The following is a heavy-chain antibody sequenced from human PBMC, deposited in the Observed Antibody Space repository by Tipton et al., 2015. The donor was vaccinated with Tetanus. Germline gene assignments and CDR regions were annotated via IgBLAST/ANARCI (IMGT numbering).Heavy chain of an antibody. CDR1: GFTLGNYA. D-gene: IGHD6-6*01. J-gene: IGHJ2*01. CDR3: AKDYSSSSWTWSRRYFDL. Sequence: SLRLSCAASGFTLGNYAMSWVRQAPGKGLEWVSSIRNRGDATYYADSVKGRFTISRDSSESTLYLQMNSLRPEDTAVYFCAKDYSSSSWTWSRRYFDLWGPWHPGRCLV. CDR2: IRNRGDAT. V-gene: IGHV3-23*01.